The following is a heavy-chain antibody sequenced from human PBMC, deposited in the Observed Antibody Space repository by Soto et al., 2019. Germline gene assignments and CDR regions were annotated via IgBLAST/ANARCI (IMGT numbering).Heavy chain of an antibody. CDR3: ATREGLPDPFDI. CDR2: IYHSGST. CDR1: GGSISSSQW. D-gene: IGHD1-26*01. V-gene: IGHV4-4*02. Sequence: PSETLSLTCAVSGGSISSSQWWGWVRQSPGRGLEWIGEIYHSGSTNYNPSLYSRVTVSLDKSKNQFSLKLTSVTAADTAIYYCATREGLPDPFDIWGHGTMVTVS. J-gene: IGHJ3*02.